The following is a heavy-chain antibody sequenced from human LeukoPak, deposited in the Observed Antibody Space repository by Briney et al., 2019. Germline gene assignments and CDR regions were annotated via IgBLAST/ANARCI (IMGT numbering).Heavy chain of an antibody. D-gene: IGHD3-22*01. J-gene: IGHJ4*02. CDR1: GGTFSSYA. Sequence: GASVKLSCKASGGTFSSYAISWVRQAPGQGLEWMGRIIPILSIANYAQKFQGRVTITADKSTSTAYMELSSLRSEDTAVYYCARGYYYDSSGYHLPDYWGQGTLVTVSS. CDR2: IIPILSIA. CDR3: ARGYYYDSSGYHLPDY. V-gene: IGHV1-69*04.